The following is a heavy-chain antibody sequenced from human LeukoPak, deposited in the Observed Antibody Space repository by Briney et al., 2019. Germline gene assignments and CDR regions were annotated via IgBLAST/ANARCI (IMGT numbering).Heavy chain of an antibody. V-gene: IGHV4-34*01. D-gene: IGHD6-13*01. CDR2: INHSGST. CDR3: ARTPGIAAAGGSPDY. J-gene: IGHJ4*02. Sequence: PSETLSLTCAVYGGSFSGYYWSWIRQPPGKGLESIREINHSGSTNYNPSLKSRVTISVDTSKNQFSLKLSSVTAADTAVYYCARTPGIAAAGGSPDYWGQGTLVTVSS. CDR1: GGSFSGYY.